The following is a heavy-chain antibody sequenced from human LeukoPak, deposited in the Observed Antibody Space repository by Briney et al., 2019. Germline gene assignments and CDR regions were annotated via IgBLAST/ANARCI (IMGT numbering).Heavy chain of an antibody. V-gene: IGHV4-39*02. J-gene: IGHJ3*01. CDR3: ARDSSGTHYLKAFNF. D-gene: IGHD1-26*01. CDR2: IYYSGST. Sequence: PSETLSLTCTVSGGSISSSSYYWAWIRQPPGKGLEWIGSIYYSGSTFYNPSLKSRLTISVDTSKNQFFLKLSSVTAADTAVYYCARDSSGTHYLKAFNFWGQGTLVTVSS. CDR1: GGSISSSSYY.